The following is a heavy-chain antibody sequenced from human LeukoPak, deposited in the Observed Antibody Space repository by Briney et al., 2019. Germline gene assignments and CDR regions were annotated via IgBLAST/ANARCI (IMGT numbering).Heavy chain of an antibody. V-gene: IGHV4-39*01. Sequence: SETLSLTCSVSGGSISSSSYYWGWIRQPPGKGLECIGRIYYSGSTYYNPSLKSRVTISVDTSKNQFSLKPNSVTAADTAVYYCASSVPPLYVWGQGTLVIVSS. D-gene: IGHD3-16*01. CDR1: GGSISSSSYY. J-gene: IGHJ4*02. CDR2: IYYSGST. CDR3: ASSVPPLYV.